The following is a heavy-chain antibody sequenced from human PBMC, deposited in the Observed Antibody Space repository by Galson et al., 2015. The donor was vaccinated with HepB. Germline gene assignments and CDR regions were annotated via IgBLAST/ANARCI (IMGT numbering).Heavy chain of an antibody. CDR2: IIPILGIA. CDR3: ARAYTYSSSWSDAFDI. D-gene: IGHD6-13*01. J-gene: IGHJ3*02. CDR1: GGTFSSYT. V-gene: IGHV1-69*02. Sequence: SVKVSCKASGGTFSSYTISWVRQAPGQGLEWMGRIIPILGIANYAQKFQGRVTITADKSTSTAYMELSSLRSEDTAVYYCARAYTYSSSWSDAFDIWGQGTMVTVSS.